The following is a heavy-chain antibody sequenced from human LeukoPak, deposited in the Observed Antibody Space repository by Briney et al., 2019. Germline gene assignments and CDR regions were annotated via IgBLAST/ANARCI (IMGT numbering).Heavy chain of an antibody. V-gene: IGHV1-2*02. Sequence: ASVKVSCKASGYTFTGYYMHWVRQAPGQGLEWMGWINPNSGGTNYAQKFQGRVTMTRDTSISTAYMELSRLRSDDTAVYYCAREGYYYGSGSYSVYYYYGMDVWGQGTTVTVS. CDR3: AREGYYYGSGSYSVYYYYGMDV. D-gene: IGHD3-10*01. CDR2: INPNSGGT. CDR1: GYTFTGYY. J-gene: IGHJ6*02.